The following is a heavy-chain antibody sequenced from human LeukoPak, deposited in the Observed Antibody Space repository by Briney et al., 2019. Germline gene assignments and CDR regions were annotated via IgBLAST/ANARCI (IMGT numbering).Heavy chain of an antibody. D-gene: IGHD3-22*01. J-gene: IGHJ4*02. CDR3: AREDPREIVVSY. CDR2: ISSSGSYI. V-gene: IGHV3-21*01. CDR1: GFTFSSYS. Sequence: GGSLRLSCAASGFTFSSYSMNWVRQAPGKGLEWVSSISSSGSYIYYADSVKGRFTISRDNAKNSLYLQMNSLRAEDTAAYYCAREDPREIVVSYWGQGTLVTVSS.